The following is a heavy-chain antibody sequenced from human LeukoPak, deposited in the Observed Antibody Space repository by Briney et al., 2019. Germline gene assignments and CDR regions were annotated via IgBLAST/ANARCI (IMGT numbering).Heavy chain of an antibody. D-gene: IGHD6-13*01. CDR2: IIPFFGTA. Sequence: SVKVSCKASGGTFSSYAINWVRQAPGQGLEWMGGIIPFFGTAKYAQKFQGRVTITADESTSTAYMELSSLRSEDTAVYYCARDPGAAAAGTAWFDPWGQGTLVTVSS. J-gene: IGHJ5*02. CDR1: GGTFSSYA. V-gene: IGHV1-69*13. CDR3: ARDPGAAAAGTAWFDP.